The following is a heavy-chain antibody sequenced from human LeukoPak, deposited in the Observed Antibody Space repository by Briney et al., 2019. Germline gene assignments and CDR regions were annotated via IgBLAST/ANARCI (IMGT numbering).Heavy chain of an antibody. Sequence: GGSLRLSCAASGFTFSSYDMHWVRQATGKGLEWVSAIGTAGDTYYPGSVKGRFTISRDNSKNTLYLQMNSLRAEDTAVYYCAKDQLHYDFWSGRSSPFDYWGQGTLVTVSS. J-gene: IGHJ4*02. V-gene: IGHV3-13*01. CDR1: GFTFSSYD. CDR2: IGTAGDT. CDR3: AKDQLHYDFWSGRSSPFDY. D-gene: IGHD3-3*01.